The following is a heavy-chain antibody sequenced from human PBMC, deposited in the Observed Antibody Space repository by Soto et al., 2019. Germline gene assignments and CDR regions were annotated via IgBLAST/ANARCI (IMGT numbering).Heavy chain of an antibody. CDR3: ARDGEGY. CDR2: INTDGRET. CDR1: GFIFSNYW. Sequence: EVHLVESGGGLVQPGGSLRLSCAASGFIFSNYWMHWVRQVPGKGLVWVSRINTDGRETNYADSMKGRFTVSRDNAKNTQFLQMNSLRVEDTAVYYCARDGEGYWGQGTLVTVSS. J-gene: IGHJ4*02. D-gene: IGHD2-21*01. V-gene: IGHV3-74*01.